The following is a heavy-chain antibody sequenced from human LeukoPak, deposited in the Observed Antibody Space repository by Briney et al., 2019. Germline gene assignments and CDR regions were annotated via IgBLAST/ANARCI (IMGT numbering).Heavy chain of an antibody. D-gene: IGHD2-8*01. J-gene: IGHJ4*02. CDR3: ARDLNDIVLMVYATGDGYFDY. CDR1: GFTVSNTY. CDR2: IYSGGST. V-gene: IGHV3-53*01. Sequence: PGGSLRLSCAASGFTVSNTYMSWVRQAPGKGLEWVSIIYSGGSTYYADSVKGRFTISRDNSKNTLYLQMNSLRAEDTAVYYCARDLNDIVLMVYATGDGYFDYWGQGTLVTVSS.